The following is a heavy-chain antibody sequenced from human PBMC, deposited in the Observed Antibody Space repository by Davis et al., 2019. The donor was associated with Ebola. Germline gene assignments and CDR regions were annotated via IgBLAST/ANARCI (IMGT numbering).Heavy chain of an antibody. D-gene: IGHD1-26*01. J-gene: IGHJ4*02. CDR1: RGTFSTYD. Sequence: AASVKVSCKASRGTFSTYDINWARQAPGQGLEWMGRIIPMVGTATYAQKFQGRVTITADKSTSTAYMEMSGLRSEDTAVYYCARDLGRYDDHWGQGTLVTVSS. CDR2: IIPMVGTA. V-gene: IGHV1-69*04. CDR3: ARDLGRYDDH.